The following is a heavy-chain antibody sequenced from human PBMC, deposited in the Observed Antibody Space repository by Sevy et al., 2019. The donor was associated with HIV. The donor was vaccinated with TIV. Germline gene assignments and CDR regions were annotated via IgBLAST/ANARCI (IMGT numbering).Heavy chain of an antibody. J-gene: IGHJ3*02. D-gene: IGHD3-10*01. CDR1: GGSISSYY. CDR3: ARVKGYGEGAFDI. CDR2: IYYSGST. Sequence: SETLSLTCTVSGGSISSYYWSWIRQPPGKGLEWIGYIYYSGSTNYNPSLKSRVTISVDTSKNQFSLKLSSVTAADTDVYYCARVKGYGEGAFDIWGQGTMVTVSS. V-gene: IGHV4-59*01.